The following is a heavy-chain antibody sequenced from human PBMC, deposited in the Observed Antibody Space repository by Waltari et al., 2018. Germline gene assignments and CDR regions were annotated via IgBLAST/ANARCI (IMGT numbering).Heavy chain of an antibody. D-gene: IGHD5-18*01. Sequence: QVQLVQSGADVKKPGASVVVSCEVSGYSFSDYYIHWVRQAPGQGLEWMGWITPHNGGTEYAQQFQGRVTMTRDPSINTAYMELGSLQSDDSAVYYCLRGQGYSYGHDFWGQGTLVTVSS. CDR2: ITPHNGGT. CDR1: GYSFSDYY. CDR3: LRGQGYSYGHDF. J-gene: IGHJ4*02. V-gene: IGHV1-2*02.